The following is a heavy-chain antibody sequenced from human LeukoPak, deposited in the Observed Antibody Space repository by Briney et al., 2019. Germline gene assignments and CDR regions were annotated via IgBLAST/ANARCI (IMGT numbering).Heavy chain of an antibody. CDR2: IYHSGST. CDR1: GYSISSGYY. J-gene: IGHJ4*02. Sequence: SETLSLTCAVSGYSISSGYYWGWIRQPPGKGLEWIGSIYHSGSTYYNPSLKSRVTISVDTSKNQFSLKLSSVTAADTAVYYCARVRELWSVTYFDYWGQGTLVTVSS. V-gene: IGHV4-38-2*01. CDR3: ARVRELWSVTYFDY. D-gene: IGHD5-18*01.